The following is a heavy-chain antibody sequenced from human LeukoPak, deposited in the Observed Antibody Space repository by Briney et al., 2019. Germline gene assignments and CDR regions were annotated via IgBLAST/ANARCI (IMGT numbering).Heavy chain of an antibody. D-gene: IGHD5-24*01. CDR1: GFSFSTHW. CDR2: IKQVGSVI. J-gene: IGHJ3*02. Sequence: GGSLRLSCAASGFSFSTHWMSWFRQAPGKGLEWVALIKQVGSVIHYVDSVKGRFTISRDNAKNSLSLQMNSLRADDTAVYYCAGDEGWTFDIWGQGTKVTVSS. V-gene: IGHV3-7*01. CDR3: AGDEGWTFDI.